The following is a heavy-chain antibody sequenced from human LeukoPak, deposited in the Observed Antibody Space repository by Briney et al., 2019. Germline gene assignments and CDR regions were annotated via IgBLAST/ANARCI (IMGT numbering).Heavy chain of an antibody. D-gene: IGHD1-26*01. CDR3: ARDPRVGATGAFDI. CDR2: IYYSGST. V-gene: IGHV4-59*01. CDR1: GGSISSYY. Sequence: SETLSLTCTVSGGSISSYYWSWIRQPPGKGLEWIGYIYYSGSTNYNPSLKSRVTISVDTSKNQFSLKLSSVTAADTAVYYCARDPRVGATGAFDIWGQGTMVTVSS. J-gene: IGHJ3*02.